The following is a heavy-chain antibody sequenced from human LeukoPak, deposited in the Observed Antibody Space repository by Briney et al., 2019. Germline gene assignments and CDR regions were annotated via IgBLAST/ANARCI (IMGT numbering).Heavy chain of an antibody. CDR2: IYYTGSV. CDR3: ARDHSNYFGSQTSTLDV. D-gene: IGHD3-10*01. CDR1: GASISTGGFY. J-gene: IGHJ6*02. Sequence: SETLSLTCTISGASISTGGFYWTWIRQPPGEGLEWIGYIYYTGSVDYNASLKSRLTISLDTSKNRFSLKLNSVTAADTAVYYCARDHSNYFGSQTSTLDVWGQGTAVTVSS. V-gene: IGHV4-31*03.